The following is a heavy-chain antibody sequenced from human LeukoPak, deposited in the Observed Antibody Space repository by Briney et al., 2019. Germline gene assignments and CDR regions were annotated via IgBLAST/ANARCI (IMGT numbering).Heavy chain of an antibody. Sequence: SVKVSCKASGGTFTSYAISWVRQCPGQGLAWMGRIIPIFGIANYAQKFQGRVTITADKSTSTAYMELSSLRSEDTAVYYCARWYCGGDCSIVDAFDIWGQGTMVTVSS. D-gene: IGHD2-21*02. CDR2: IIPIFGIA. CDR3: ARWYCGGDCSIVDAFDI. V-gene: IGHV1-69*04. CDR1: GGTFTSYA. J-gene: IGHJ3*02.